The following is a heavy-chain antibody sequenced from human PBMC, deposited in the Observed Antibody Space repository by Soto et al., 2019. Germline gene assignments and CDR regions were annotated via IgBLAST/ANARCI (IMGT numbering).Heavy chain of an antibody. CDR2: ISGSGGST. D-gene: IGHD3-10*01. V-gene: IGHV3-23*01. Sequence: GGSLRLSCAASGFTFSSYAMSWVRQAPGKGLEWVSAISGSGGSTYYAYSVKGRFTISRDNSKNTLYLQMNSLRAEDTDVYSCAKVTVSMVRGVPDYWGQGTLVTVSS. CDR1: GFTFSSYA. J-gene: IGHJ4*02. CDR3: AKVTVSMVRGVPDY.